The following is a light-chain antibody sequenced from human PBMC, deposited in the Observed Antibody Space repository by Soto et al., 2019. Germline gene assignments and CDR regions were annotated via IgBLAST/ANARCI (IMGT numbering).Light chain of an antibody. J-gene: IGLJ1*01. CDR3: SSYAGSSNV. V-gene: IGLV2-8*01. CDR2: EVN. Sequence: QSALTQPPSASGSPGQSGAISCTGTSSDVGGYNYVSWYQQHPGKAPKLMIYEVNKRPSGVPDRFSGSKSGNTASLTVSGLQAADEADYYCSSYAGSSNVFGTGTKVTVL. CDR1: SSDVGGYNY.